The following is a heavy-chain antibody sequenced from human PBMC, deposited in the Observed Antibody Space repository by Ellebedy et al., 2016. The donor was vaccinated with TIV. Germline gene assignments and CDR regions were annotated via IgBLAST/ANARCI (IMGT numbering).Heavy chain of an antibody. CDR3: ARAVHYPSGSIPLFYFGMDV. CDR1: GFTFPKYW. J-gene: IGHJ6*02. Sequence: PGGSLRLSCAASGFTFPKYWMNWVRQVPGRGLEWVANIKHDGSERYSMDSVKGRFTISRDNAKASLYLQMDSLRVEDTAVYYCARAVHYPSGSIPLFYFGMDVWGQGTTVTVSS. D-gene: IGHD3-10*01. CDR2: IKHDGSER. V-gene: IGHV3-7*01.